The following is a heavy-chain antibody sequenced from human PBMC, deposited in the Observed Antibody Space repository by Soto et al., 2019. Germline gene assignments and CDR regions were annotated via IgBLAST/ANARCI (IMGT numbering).Heavy chain of an antibody. CDR1: GFTFSNYA. CDR3: AKAPNWNHESGYFDC. V-gene: IGHV3-23*01. D-gene: IGHD1-1*01. CDR2: VSGSGNTP. J-gene: IGHJ4*02. Sequence: GGSLRLSCAASGFTFSNYAMTWVRQAPGRGLEWVSGVSGSGNTPYYADSVKGRFTISRDNSKNTLYLQMNSLRADDTAVYFCAKAPNWNHESGYFDCWGQGTLVTVSS.